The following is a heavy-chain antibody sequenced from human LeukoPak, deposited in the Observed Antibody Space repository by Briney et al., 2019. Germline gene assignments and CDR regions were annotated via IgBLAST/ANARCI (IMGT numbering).Heavy chain of an antibody. CDR1: GGSISSYY. CDR2: IYYSGST. CDR3: ARTLTDYYYYYMDV. J-gene: IGHJ6*03. D-gene: IGHD1-14*01. V-gene: IGHV4-59*01. Sequence: PSETLSLTCTVSGGSISSYYWSWIRQPPGKGLEWIGYIYYSGSTNYNPSLKGRVTISVDTSKNQFSLKLSSVTAADTAVYYCARTLTDYYYYYMDVWGKGTTVTVSS.